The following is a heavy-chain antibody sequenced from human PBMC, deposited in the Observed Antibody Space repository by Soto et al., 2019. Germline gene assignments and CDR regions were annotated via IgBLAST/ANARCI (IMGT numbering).Heavy chain of an antibody. J-gene: IGHJ4*02. CDR2: ISYDGSNK. CDR3: AKYCSSDVCFDY. CDR1: GFTFSSYG. Sequence: SLRLSCAASGFTFSSYGMHWVRQAPDKGLEWVAVISYDGSNKYYSDSVKGRFTISRDNSKNTLYLQMNSLRDEDTHVYYCAKYCSSDVCFDYWGQGTLVTVSS. D-gene: IGHD2-8*01. V-gene: IGHV3-30*18.